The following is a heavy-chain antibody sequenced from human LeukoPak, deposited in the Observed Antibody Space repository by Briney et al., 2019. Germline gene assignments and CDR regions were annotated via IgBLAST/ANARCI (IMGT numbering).Heavy chain of an antibody. V-gene: IGHV4-59*12. J-gene: IGHJ4*01. CDR1: GGAITNYY. CDR3: ARGLVTTYINYDFENFFDY. Sequence: TSETLSLTCGVSGGAITNYYWNWIRQAPGKGLGWLGYIYYTGSTTYNPSVKSRATVSVDTSTNQFSLSLNSVTAADSAVYFCARGLVTTYINYDFENFFDYWGHGVLVTVSS. D-gene: IGHD3-22*01. CDR2: IYYTGST.